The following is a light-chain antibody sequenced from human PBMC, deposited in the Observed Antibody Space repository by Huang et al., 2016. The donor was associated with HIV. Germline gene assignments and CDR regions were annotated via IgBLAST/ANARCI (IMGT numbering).Light chain of an antibody. J-gene: IGKJ1*01. Sequence: EIVLTQSPGTLSLSPGERATLSCRARQSVSNSYGGWYQEKPGQAPRLLIDGACSRAAGIPGRFRGSGSGTDFTLTISGLEPEDCAVYYWQQYGNSRWTFGQGTEVEIK. V-gene: IGKV3-20*01. CDR2: GAC. CDR3: QQYGNSRWT. CDR1: QSVSNSY.